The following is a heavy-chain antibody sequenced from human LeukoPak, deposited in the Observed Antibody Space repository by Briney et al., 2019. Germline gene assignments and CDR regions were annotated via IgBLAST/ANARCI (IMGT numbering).Heavy chain of an antibody. J-gene: IGHJ4*02. Sequence: SGGSLRLSCAASGITFSSYSINWVRQAPGKGLEWVAFIPYDGSNKYYADSVKGRFTISRDISKNTLFLQMNSLRAEDTAVYYCARDYGGSSPSDYWGQGTLVTVSS. CDR2: IPYDGSNK. CDR1: GITFSSYS. V-gene: IGHV3-30*03. D-gene: IGHD4-23*01. CDR3: ARDYGGSSPSDY.